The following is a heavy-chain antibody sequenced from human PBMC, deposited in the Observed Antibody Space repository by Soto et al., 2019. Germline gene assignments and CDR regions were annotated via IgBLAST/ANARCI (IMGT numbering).Heavy chain of an antibody. CDR2: INHSGST. CDR3: ARLTSRYYDFWRDYYYYMDV. CDR1: GGSFSGYY. D-gene: IGHD3-3*01. V-gene: IGHV4-34*01. Sequence: SETLSLTCAVYGGSFSGYYWSWIRQPPGKGLEWIGEINHSGSTNYNPSLKSRVTISVDTSKNQFSLKLSSVTAADTAVYYCARLTSRYYDFWRDYYYYMDVRGKGTTVTFSS. J-gene: IGHJ6*03.